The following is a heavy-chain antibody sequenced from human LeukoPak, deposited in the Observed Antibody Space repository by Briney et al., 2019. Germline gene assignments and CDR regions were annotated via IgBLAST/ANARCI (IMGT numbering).Heavy chain of an antibody. CDR3: AKANYDILTGSFDY. CDR1: GFTVSSNY. Sequence: GGSLRLSCAVSGFTVSSNYMGWARQAPGKGLEWVSAISGSGGSTYYADSVKGRFTISRDNSKNTLYLQMNSLRAEDTAVYYCAKANYDILTGSFDYWGQGTLVTVSS. J-gene: IGHJ4*02. CDR2: ISGSGGST. D-gene: IGHD3-9*01. V-gene: IGHV3-23*01.